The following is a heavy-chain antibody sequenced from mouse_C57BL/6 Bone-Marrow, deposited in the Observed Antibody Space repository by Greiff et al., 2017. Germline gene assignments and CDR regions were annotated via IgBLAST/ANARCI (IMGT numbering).Heavy chain of an antibody. J-gene: IGHJ2*01. Sequence: EVQLHQSGPELVKPGASVKISCKASGYTFTDYYMTWVKQSHGKSLEWIGDINPNNGGTSYNQKLKGKATLTVDKSSSTAYMEIRSLTSEDSAVYYCARDYYGSSWYFDYWGQGTILTVSS. CDR1: GYTFTDYY. V-gene: IGHV1-26*01. D-gene: IGHD1-1*01. CDR2: INPNNGGT. CDR3: ARDYYGSSWYFDY.